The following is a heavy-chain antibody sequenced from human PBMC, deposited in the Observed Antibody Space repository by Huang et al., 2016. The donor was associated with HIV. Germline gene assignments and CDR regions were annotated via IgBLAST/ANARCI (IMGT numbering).Heavy chain of an antibody. CDR3: ARAFGWAGRMRVMVRNYYFDY. J-gene: IGHJ4*02. CDR1: GGPFSGDY. CDR2: INDSGST. Sequence: QVQLQQWGAGLLKPSETLSLTCAVYGGPFSGDYWNWIRQPPGKGLEWIGEINDSGSTNYNPSLKSRVNISVETCKNRFSRKLSSVTAADTAVYYWARAFGWAGRMRVMVRNYYFDYWGQGTLVTVSS. D-gene: IGHD3-22*01. V-gene: IGHV4-34*01.